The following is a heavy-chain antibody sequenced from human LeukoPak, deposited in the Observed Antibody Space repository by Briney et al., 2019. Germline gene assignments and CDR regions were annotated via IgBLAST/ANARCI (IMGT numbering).Heavy chain of an antibody. J-gene: IGHJ4*02. CDR2: IFYSGNT. D-gene: IGHD6-19*01. V-gene: IGHV4-39*02. CDR1: GGSISSSSYY. Sequence: SETLSLTCTVSGGSISSSSYYWGWIRQPPGKGLEWIGSIFYSGNTYYNASLKSRVTISVDTSKNHFSLKLSSVTFADTAVYYCARRSSGRGLFDYWGQGTLVTVSS. CDR3: ARRSSGRGLFDY.